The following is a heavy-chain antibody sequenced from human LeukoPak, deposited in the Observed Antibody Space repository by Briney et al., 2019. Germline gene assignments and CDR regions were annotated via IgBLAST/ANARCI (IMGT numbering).Heavy chain of an antibody. CDR2: ISSSGDYT. CDR3: AKDSAYYYGSGSSLFDY. Sequence: PGGSLRLSCVASGFTFSIYAMSWVRQAPGKGLEWVSSISSSGDYTYYTDPVKGRFTISRDNSKNTLYLQMNSLRAEDTAVYYCAKDSAYYYGSGSSLFDYWGQGTLVTVSS. CDR1: GFTFSIYA. D-gene: IGHD3-10*01. V-gene: IGHV3-23*01. J-gene: IGHJ4*02.